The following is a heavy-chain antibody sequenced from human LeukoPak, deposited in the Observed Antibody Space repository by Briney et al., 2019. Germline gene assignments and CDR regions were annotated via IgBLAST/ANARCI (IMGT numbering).Heavy chain of an antibody. V-gene: IGHV5-51*01. Sequence: GESLKISCQGSGYTFTTYWIGWVRQMPGQGLEWMGIIYPGDSATRYSPSFQGQVTISADKSIGTAYLQWSSLKASDTAMYYCARLTGGYCSGDSCYSTLDYWGQGTLVTVSS. CDR1: GYTFTTYW. CDR2: IYPGDSAT. D-gene: IGHD2-15*01. CDR3: ARLTGGYCSGDSCYSTLDY. J-gene: IGHJ4*02.